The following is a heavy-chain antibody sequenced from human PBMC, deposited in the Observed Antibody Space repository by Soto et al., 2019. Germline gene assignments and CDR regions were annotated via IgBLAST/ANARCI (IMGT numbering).Heavy chain of an antibody. D-gene: IGHD2-21*02. CDR1: GDTFTAYY. CDR3: ARGGHVVVVTAALDY. J-gene: IGHJ4*02. Sequence: QVQLMPSGAEVKKPGASVKVSCKASGDTFTAYYIHWVRQAPGQGLEWMGTVNPSGGHTTYAQHFLGRVTRTRDTATSTLYMELTILTSEDTAVYYCARGGHVVVVTAALDYWGQGTLVTVSS. V-gene: IGHV1-46*01. CDR2: VNPSGGHT.